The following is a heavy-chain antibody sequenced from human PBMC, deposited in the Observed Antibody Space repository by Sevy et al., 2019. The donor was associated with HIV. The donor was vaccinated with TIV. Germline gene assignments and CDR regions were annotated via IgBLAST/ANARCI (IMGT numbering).Heavy chain of an antibody. CDR2: ISSSSSTI. Sequence: GGSLRLSCAASGFTFSSYSMNWVRQAPGKGLEWVSYISSSSSTIYYADSVKGRFTISRDNAKNSLYLQMNSLRDEDTAVYHCARDLRITMIVVAALDAFDIWGQGTMVTVSS. V-gene: IGHV3-48*02. D-gene: IGHD3-22*01. CDR3: ARDLRITMIVVAALDAFDI. J-gene: IGHJ3*02. CDR1: GFTFSSYS.